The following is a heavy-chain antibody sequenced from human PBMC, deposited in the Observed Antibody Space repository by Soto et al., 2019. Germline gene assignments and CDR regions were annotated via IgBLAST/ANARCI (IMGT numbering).Heavy chain of an antibody. J-gene: IGHJ4*02. Sequence: PGGSLRLSSAASGFTSSTYWMSWVRQAPGKGLEWVANIKPDGSGEYYMDSVKGRFTISRDNAKNSLYLQMNSLRVEDTAMYYCARVRCTTSDCFHDYWGQGTLVTVSS. V-gene: IGHV3-7*03. CDR1: GFTSSTYW. CDR2: IKPDGSGE. CDR3: ARVRCTTSDCFHDY. D-gene: IGHD2-21*02.